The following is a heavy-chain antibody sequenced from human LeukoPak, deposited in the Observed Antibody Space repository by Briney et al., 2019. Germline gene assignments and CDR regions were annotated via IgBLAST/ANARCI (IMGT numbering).Heavy chain of an antibody. CDR3: AKERRQLREAFDY. V-gene: IGHV3-30*02. CDR2: IRFDGSNK. Sequence: EGSLRLSCAAPGFTFNTYGMHWVRQAPGKGLEWVAFIRFDGSNKYYGDSVKGRFTISRDTSKNMLYLQMNSLRVEDTAVYYCAKERRQLREAFDYWGPGTLVTVSS. J-gene: IGHJ4*02. D-gene: IGHD2-2*01. CDR1: GFTFNTYG.